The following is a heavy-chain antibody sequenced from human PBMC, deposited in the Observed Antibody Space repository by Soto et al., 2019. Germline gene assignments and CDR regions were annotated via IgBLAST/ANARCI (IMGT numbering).Heavy chain of an antibody. V-gene: IGHV3-30*18. CDR1: GFTFSSYG. D-gene: IGHD3-3*01. Sequence: PGGSLRLSCAASGFTFSSYGMHWVRQAPGKGLEWVAVISYDGSNKYYADSVKGRFTISRDNSKNTLYLQMNSLRAEDTAVYYCAKDPKPRSHDHYFDYWGQGTLVTVSS. CDR2: ISYDGSNK. J-gene: IGHJ4*02. CDR3: AKDPKPRSHDHYFDY.